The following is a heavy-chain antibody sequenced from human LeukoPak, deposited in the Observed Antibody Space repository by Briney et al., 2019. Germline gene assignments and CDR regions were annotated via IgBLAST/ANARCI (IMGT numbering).Heavy chain of an antibody. CDR1: GFTFSSYG. Sequence: GGSLRLSCAASGFTFSSYGMHWVRQAPGKGLEWVAFIRYDGSNKYYADSVKGRFTISRDNSKNTLYLQMNSLRAEDTAVYYCAKDTKPDIVVVIATPDYYMDVWGKGTTVTVSS. CDR3: AKDTKPDIVVVIATPDYYMDV. D-gene: IGHD2-21*01. CDR2: IRYDGSNK. V-gene: IGHV3-30*02. J-gene: IGHJ6*03.